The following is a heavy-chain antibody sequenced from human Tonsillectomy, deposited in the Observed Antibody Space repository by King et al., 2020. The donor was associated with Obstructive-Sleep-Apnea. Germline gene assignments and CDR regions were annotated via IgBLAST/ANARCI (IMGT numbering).Heavy chain of an antibody. CDR2: ISAARHTI. V-gene: IGHV3-48*01. CDR3: ARDRAWSFDY. J-gene: IGHJ4*02. CDR1: GFTFSSYS. D-gene: IGHD6-19*01. Sequence: QLVQSGGGLVRPGGSLRLSCVTSGFTFSSYSMHWVRQAPGKGLEWVSYISAARHTILYADSVKGRFTISRDDATNSLYLEMNSLRVEDTAIYYCARDRAWSFDYWGRGTLVTVSS.